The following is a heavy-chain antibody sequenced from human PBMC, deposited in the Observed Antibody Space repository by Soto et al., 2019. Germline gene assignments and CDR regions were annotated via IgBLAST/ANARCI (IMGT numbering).Heavy chain of an antibody. Sequence: EAQLVESGGGLVQPGGSLRLSCAASGFAFGSYAMNWVRQAPGKGLEWVSAVTSGGTTYYADSMGCRFTISRDNSQNTLYLQMKSLRAEDTEVYYCAPELRYLEWFTRPDYWGQGTLVTVSS. CDR3: APELRYLEWFTRPDY. D-gene: IGHD3-3*01. CDR2: VTSGGTT. J-gene: IGHJ4*02. CDR1: GFAFGSYA. V-gene: IGHV3-23*04.